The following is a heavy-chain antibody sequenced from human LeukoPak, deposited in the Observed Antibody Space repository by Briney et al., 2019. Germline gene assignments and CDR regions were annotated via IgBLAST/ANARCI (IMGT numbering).Heavy chain of an antibody. CDR2: IYHSGST. CDR3: ARGVDETFDY. V-gene: IGHV4-30-2*01. J-gene: IGHJ4*02. Sequence: PSQTLSLTCTVSGGSISSGGYYWSWIRQPPGKGLEWIGYIYHSGSTYCNPSLKSRVTISVDRSKNQFSLKLSSVTAADTAVYYCARGVDETFDYWGQGTLVTVSS. CDR1: GGSISSGGYY. D-gene: IGHD2-15*01.